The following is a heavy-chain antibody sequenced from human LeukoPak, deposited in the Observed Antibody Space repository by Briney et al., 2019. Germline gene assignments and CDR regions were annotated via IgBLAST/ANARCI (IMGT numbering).Heavy chain of an antibody. V-gene: IGHV4-34*01. CDR2: INHSGST. J-gene: IGHJ5*02. CDR3: ARGGHYYGSGSPDWFDP. Sequence: SETLSLTCAVYGGSFSSYYWSWIRQPPGKGLEWIGEINHSGSTNYNPSLKSRVTISVDTSKNQFSLKLSSVTAADTAVYYCARGGHYYGSGSPDWFDPWGQGTLVTVSS. D-gene: IGHD3-10*01. CDR1: GGSFSSYY.